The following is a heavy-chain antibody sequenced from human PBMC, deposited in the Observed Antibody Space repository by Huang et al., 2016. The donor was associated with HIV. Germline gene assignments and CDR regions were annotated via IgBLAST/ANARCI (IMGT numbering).Heavy chain of an antibody. CDR3: ARLPGSITMIRGVITDPY. V-gene: IGHV4-39*02. CDR1: GGSIRSDNYY. J-gene: IGHJ4*02. Sequence: QLQLQESGPGLVKPSETLSLTCTVSGGSIRSDNYYWGWIRQPPGKGLEWSGSNYYSGSTYYNPSLKRRVTITGDTSKNHFSLRMRSVTAADTAVYYCARLPGSITMIRGVITDPYWGQGTLVTVSS. D-gene: IGHD3-10*01. CDR2: NYYSGST.